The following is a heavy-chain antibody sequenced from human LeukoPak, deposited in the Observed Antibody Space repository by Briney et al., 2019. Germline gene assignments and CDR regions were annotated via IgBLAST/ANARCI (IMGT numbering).Heavy chain of an antibody. J-gene: IGHJ4*02. CDR1: GFTFTSVW. Sequence: GGSLRLSCAASGFTFTSVWMHWFRHAPGRGLGWVSRISTDAAVTGYADSVKGRFTISRDNAKNTLYLQMNSLRAEDTAVYYCARDRTTVTLFDSWGQGALVTVSS. V-gene: IGHV3-74*01. CDR3: ARDRTTVTLFDS. CDR2: ISTDAAVT. D-gene: IGHD4-17*01.